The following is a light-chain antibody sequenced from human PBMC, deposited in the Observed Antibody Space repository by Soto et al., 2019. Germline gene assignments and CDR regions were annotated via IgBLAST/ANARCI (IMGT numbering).Light chain of an antibody. J-gene: IGKJ4*01. CDR1: QSISSW. Sequence: DIQMTQSPSTLSASVGDRVTITCRASQSISSWLAWYQQKPGKAPKLLIYDASSLESGVPSRFSGSGSGTEFTLTISSLQPDDFATYSCQQYNSYFFGGGTKVEIK. CDR3: QQYNSYF. CDR2: DAS. V-gene: IGKV1-5*01.